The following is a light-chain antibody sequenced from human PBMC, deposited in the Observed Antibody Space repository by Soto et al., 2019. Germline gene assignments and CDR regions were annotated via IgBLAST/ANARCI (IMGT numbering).Light chain of an antibody. CDR2: GAS. CDR3: QQDYNLPRT. V-gene: IGKV3D-7*01. Sequence: PGERVTLSCRASQSVSSSYLTWYQQKPGQAPRLPIYGASTRATSIPARFSGSGSGTDFTLTISSLQPEDFAVYYCQQDYNLPRTFGQGTKVDIK. J-gene: IGKJ1*01. CDR1: QSVSSSY.